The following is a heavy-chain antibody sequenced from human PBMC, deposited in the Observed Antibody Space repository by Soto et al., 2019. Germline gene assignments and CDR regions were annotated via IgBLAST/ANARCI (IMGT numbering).Heavy chain of an antibody. D-gene: IGHD3-16*01. CDR2: VHGGGST. J-gene: IGHJ4*02. CDR1: GFTVSHNH. Sequence: VQLVASGGGLIQPGGCLRLSCAASGFTVSHNHMTWVRQAAGKGLELVSFVHGGGSTSYADSVKGRFTISRDNSKNTLYLKMDSLRAEDTAIYYCAGRLTTAASLDYWGRGTLVNVSS. CDR3: AGRLTTAASLDY. V-gene: IGHV3-53*01.